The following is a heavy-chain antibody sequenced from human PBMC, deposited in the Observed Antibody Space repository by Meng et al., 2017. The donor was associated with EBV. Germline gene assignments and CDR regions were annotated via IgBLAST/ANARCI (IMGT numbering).Heavy chain of an antibody. CDR1: GFTFRSYG. D-gene: IGHD3-22*01. J-gene: IGHJ4*02. CDR3: AKGDVYYYDSSGYPNY. V-gene: IGHV3-30*18. Sequence: QVPLVCAGGGVVPAGKALGLSWAHSGFTFRSYGMHWVRQAPGKGLEWVAVISYDGSNKYYADSVKGRFTISRDNSKNTLYLQMNSLRAEDTAVYYCAKGDVYYYDSSGYPNYWGQGTLVTVSS. CDR2: ISYDGSNK.